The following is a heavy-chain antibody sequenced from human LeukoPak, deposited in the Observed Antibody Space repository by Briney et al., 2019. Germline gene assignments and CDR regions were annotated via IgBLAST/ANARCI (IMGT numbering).Heavy chain of an antibody. J-gene: IGHJ4*02. CDR1: GFTFSSYA. CDR2: ISYDGSDK. CDR3: ARHRIAAAVAFYFDS. V-gene: IGHV3-30*04. Sequence: GGSLRLSCAASGFTFSSYAMNWVRQAPGKGLEWVAVISYDGSDKYYADSVQGRFTISRDNSENTLNLQMNSLRTEDTAVYYCARHRIAAAVAFYFDSWGQGALVAVSS. D-gene: IGHD6-13*01.